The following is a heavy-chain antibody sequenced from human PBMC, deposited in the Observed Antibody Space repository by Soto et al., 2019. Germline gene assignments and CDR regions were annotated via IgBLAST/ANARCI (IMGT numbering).Heavy chain of an antibody. CDR3: AHNGGTWLAVAGPGYNWFDP. CDR2: IYWDDDK. D-gene: IGHD6-19*01. Sequence: QITLKESGPTLVKPTQTLTLTCTFSGFSLSTSGVGVGWIRQPPGKALEWLALIYWDDDKRYSPSLKSRLTITKDTSKNQVVLTMTNMDPVDTATYYCAHNGGTWLAVAGPGYNWFDPWGQGTLVTVSS. V-gene: IGHV2-5*02. CDR1: GFSLSTSGVG. J-gene: IGHJ5*02.